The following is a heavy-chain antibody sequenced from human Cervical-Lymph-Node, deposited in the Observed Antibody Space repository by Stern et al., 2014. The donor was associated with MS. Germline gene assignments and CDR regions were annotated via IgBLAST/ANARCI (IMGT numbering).Heavy chain of an antibody. CDR3: ARDTSSPERSDW. Sequence: EGQLVDFGGGVIQPGGSLRLSCTTSGFTVRRGYMTLVRQASGKGLEWVSLITNVGSSFDTDSVKGRFTSSRDDSKNTVYLHMTSLRAEDTAMYYCARDTSSPERSDWWGQGTLVTVSS. CDR2: ITNVGSS. CDR1: GFTVRRGY. V-gene: IGHV3-53*01. J-gene: IGHJ4*02. D-gene: IGHD1-1*01.